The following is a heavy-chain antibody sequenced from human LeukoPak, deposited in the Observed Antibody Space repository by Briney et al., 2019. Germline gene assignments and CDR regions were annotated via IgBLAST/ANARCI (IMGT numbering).Heavy chain of an antibody. V-gene: IGHV1-2*02. D-gene: IGHD1-26*01. Sequence: ASVKVSCKASGYTFTGYYMHWVRQAPGQGLEWMGWINPNSGGTNYAQKFQGRVTMTRDTSISTAYMELSRLRSDDTAAYYCARDNLGWELQYYYYGMDVWGQGTTVTVSS. CDR1: GYTFTGYY. CDR3: ARDNLGWELQYYYYGMDV. J-gene: IGHJ6*02. CDR2: INPNSGGT.